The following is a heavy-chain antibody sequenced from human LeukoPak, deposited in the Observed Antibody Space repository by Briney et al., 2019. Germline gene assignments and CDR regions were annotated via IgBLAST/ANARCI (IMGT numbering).Heavy chain of an antibody. Sequence: ASVKVSCKASGYTFTSYGISWVRQAPGQALEWMGWISAYNGNTNYAQKLQGRVTMTTDTSTSTAYMELRSLRSDDTAVYYCAREPTRMGFGEFLNYWGQGTLVTVSS. CDR3: AREPTRMGFGEFLNY. D-gene: IGHD3-10*01. CDR1: GYTFTSYG. CDR2: ISAYNGNT. V-gene: IGHV1-18*01. J-gene: IGHJ4*02.